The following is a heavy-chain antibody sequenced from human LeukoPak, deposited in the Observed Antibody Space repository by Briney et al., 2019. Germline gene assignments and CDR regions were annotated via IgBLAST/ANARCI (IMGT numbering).Heavy chain of an antibody. CDR3: ARGPNTARVY. V-gene: IGHV4-34*01. D-gene: IGHD5-18*01. J-gene: IGHJ4*02. CDR2: INHSGST. CDR1: VGSFSGYY. Sequence: SETLSLTCAVYVGSFSGYYWSWIRQPPGKGLEWIGEINHSGSTNYNPSLKSRVTISVDTSKNQFSLKLSSVTAAHTAVYYCARGPNTARVYWGQGTLVTVSS.